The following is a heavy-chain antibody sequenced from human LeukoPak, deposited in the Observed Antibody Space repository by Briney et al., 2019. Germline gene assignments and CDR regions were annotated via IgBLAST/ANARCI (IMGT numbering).Heavy chain of an antibody. D-gene: IGHD3-22*01. V-gene: IGHV3-23*01. Sequence: GGSLRLSCAASGFTFSSYAMSWVRQAPGKGLECVSAITAPGDTTFYADSVKGRFTTSRDNSKNTLYLLLNNLRAEDTALYYCAKAFGTNGYYQLPIDFWGQGTLVTVSA. CDR2: ITAPGDTT. J-gene: IGHJ4*02. CDR3: AKAFGTNGYYQLPIDF. CDR1: GFTFSSYA.